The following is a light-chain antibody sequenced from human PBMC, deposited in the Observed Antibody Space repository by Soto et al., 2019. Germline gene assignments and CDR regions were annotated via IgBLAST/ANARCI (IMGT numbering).Light chain of an antibody. CDR2: DAS. J-gene: IGKJ3*01. V-gene: IGKV3-11*01. Sequence: EILLTQSPATLSLSPGERATLSCRASQSVSSYLDWYQQKPGQAPRLLIYDASNRATGIPARFSGSGSGTDFTLTINSLEPEYFAVYYCQQRSSWPPFTFGPGTKVDIK. CDR1: QSVSSY. CDR3: QQRSSWPPFT.